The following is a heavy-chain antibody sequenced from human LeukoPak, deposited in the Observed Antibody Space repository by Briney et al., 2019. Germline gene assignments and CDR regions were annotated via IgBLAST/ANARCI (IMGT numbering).Heavy chain of an antibody. CDR3: ARETRRGDAFDI. V-gene: IGHV3-64*01. Sequence: GGSLRLSCAASGFTFSNYAMHWVRQAPGKRLEYVSAISSNGGSTYYANSVKGRFTIPRDKSKNTVYLKMGSLRAEDMAVYYCARETRRGDAFDIWGQGTMVTVSS. CDR1: GFTFSNYA. J-gene: IGHJ3*02. D-gene: IGHD3-16*01. CDR2: ISSNGGST.